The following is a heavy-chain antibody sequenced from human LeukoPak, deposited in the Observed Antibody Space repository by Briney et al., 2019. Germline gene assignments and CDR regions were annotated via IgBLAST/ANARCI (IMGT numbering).Heavy chain of an antibody. CDR3: ARDVRNYYDSSGYYLFDY. Sequence: SETLSLTCTVSGYSISSGYYWGWIRQSPGKGLEWIGNIYRRGSTHYNPSLKSRVTISMDTSKNQFSLKLSSVTAADTAVYYCARDVRNYYDSSGYYLFDYWGQGTLVTVSS. CDR2: IYRRGST. CDR1: GYSISSGYY. J-gene: IGHJ4*02. D-gene: IGHD3-22*01. V-gene: IGHV4-38-2*02.